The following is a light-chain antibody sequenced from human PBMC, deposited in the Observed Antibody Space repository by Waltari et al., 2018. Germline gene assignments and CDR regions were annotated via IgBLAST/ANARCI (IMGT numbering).Light chain of an antibody. CDR2: DQD. CDR3: NSRDSSGRHLV. Sequence: SSELTQDPAVSVALGQTVRITCQGDSLIYYYASWYQQKPGQAPVLVMYDQDTRPSVFPVRFSASSSGNTVSFTIAGAQAEDEADYHCNSRDSSGRHLVFGGGTKLTVL. V-gene: IGLV3-19*01. J-gene: IGLJ3*02. CDR1: SLIYYY.